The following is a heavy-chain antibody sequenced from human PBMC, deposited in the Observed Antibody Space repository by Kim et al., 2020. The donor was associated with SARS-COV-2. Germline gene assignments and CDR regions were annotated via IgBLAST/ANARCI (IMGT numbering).Heavy chain of an antibody. Sequence: ASVKVSCKASGYTFTSYAMHWVRQAPGQRLEWMGWINAGNGNTKYSQKFQGRVTITRDTSASTAYMELSSLRSEDTAVYYCASRDIVVVPAAMALTDYGMDVWGQGTTVTGSS. CDR2: INAGNGNT. D-gene: IGHD2-2*01. V-gene: IGHV1-3*01. CDR3: ASRDIVVVPAAMALTDYGMDV. J-gene: IGHJ6*02. CDR1: GYTFTSYA.